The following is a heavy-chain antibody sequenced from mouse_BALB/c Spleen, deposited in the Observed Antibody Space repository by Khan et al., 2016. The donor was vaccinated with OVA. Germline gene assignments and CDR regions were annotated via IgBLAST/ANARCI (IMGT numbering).Heavy chain of an antibody. D-gene: IGHD1-1*01. CDR1: GFTFSYYR. CDR3: SRGGYYYGTPFDY. V-gene: IGHV13-2*02. CDR2: ITVKSDNSGA. J-gene: IGHJ2*01. Sequence: VQLVETGGGLVRPGNSLKLSCVTSGFTFSYYRMHWLRQFPGKRLEWIAVITVKSDNSGANYAESVKGRFTISRDDSKSSVYLQMNRLREEETATYYCSRGGYYYGTPFDYWGQGTTLTVSS.